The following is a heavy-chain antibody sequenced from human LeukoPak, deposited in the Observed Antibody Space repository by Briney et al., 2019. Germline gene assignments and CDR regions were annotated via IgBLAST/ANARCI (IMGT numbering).Heavy chain of an antibody. V-gene: IGHV3-7*04. CDR2: IKQDGREK. J-gene: IGHJ3*02. Sequence: GGSLRLSCAASGFTFSSYWRSWVRQAPGKGLEWVANIKQDGREKYYVDSVKGRFTISRDNAKNSLYLQMNTLRAEDTAVYYCAREVGATHAFDIWGQGTMVTVSS. CDR3: AREVGATHAFDI. CDR1: GFTFSSYW. D-gene: IGHD1-26*01.